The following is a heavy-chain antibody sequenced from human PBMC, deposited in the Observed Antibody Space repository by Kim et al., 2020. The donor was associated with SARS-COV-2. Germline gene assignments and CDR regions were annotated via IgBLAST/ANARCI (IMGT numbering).Heavy chain of an antibody. J-gene: IGHJ6*02. CDR2: INAGNGNT. D-gene: IGHD3-3*01. Sequence: ASVKVSCKASGYTFTSYAMHWVRQAPGQRLEWMGWINAGNGNTKYSQKFQGRVTITRDTSASTAYMELSSLRSEDTAVYYCARENRWVTIFGVDASPYYYYGMDVWGQGTTVTVSS. CDR1: GYTFTSYA. CDR3: ARENRWVTIFGVDASPYYYYGMDV. V-gene: IGHV1-3*01.